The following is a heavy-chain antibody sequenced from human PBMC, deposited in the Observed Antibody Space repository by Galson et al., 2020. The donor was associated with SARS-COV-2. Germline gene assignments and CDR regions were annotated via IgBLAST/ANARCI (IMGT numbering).Heavy chain of an antibody. CDR2: INWNGGST. J-gene: IGHJ6*03. CDR3: ARPRAAGRGCGYYYYYYMDV. Sequence: GGSLRLSCAASGFTFDDYGMSWVRQAPGKGLEWVSGINWNGGSTGYADSVKGRFTISRDNAKNSLYLQMNSLRAEDTALDYCARPRAAGRGCGYYYYYYMDVWGKGTTVTVSS. D-gene: IGHD6-13*01. CDR1: GFTFDDYG. V-gene: IGHV3-20*04.